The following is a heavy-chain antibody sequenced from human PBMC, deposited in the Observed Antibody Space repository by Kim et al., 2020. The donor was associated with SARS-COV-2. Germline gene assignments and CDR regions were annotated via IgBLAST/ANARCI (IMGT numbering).Heavy chain of an antibody. D-gene: IGHD2-15*01. CDR3: ARDCMAMGGYYYYGMDV. CDR1: GFTFSSYG. Sequence: GGSLRLSCAASGFTFSSYGMHWVRQAPGKGLEWVAVIWYDGSNKYYADSVKGRFTISRDNSKNTLYLQMNSLRAEDTAVYYCARDCMAMGGYYYYGMDVWGQGTTVTVSS. J-gene: IGHJ6*02. CDR2: IWYDGSNK. V-gene: IGHV3-33*01.